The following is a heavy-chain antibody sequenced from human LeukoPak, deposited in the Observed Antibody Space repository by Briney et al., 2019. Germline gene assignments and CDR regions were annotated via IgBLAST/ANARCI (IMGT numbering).Heavy chain of an antibody. CDR2: ISGSGGST. CDR1: GFTFSSYA. D-gene: IGHD3-22*01. Sequence: PGGFLRLSCAASGFTFSSYAMSWVRQAPGKGLEWVSAISGSGGSTYYADSVKGRFTISRDNSKNALYLQMNSLRAEDTAVYYCAKDPEYYYDSSGYYAEAFDIWGQGTMVTVSS. V-gene: IGHV3-23*01. J-gene: IGHJ3*02. CDR3: AKDPEYYYDSSGYYAEAFDI.